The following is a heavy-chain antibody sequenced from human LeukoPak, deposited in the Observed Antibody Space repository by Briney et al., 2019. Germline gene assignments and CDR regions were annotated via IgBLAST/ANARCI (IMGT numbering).Heavy chain of an antibody. Sequence: GGSLRLSCAASGFTFSDYDMSWIRQAPGQGLESVSYISSSSSYTNYANSVKERFIISRANAKNSLYLQMNSLRAEDTAVYYCARGNSITGTTPLDYFDYWGQGTLVTVSS. V-gene: IGHV3-11*05. CDR1: GFTFSDYD. CDR3: ARGNSITGTTPLDYFDY. J-gene: IGHJ4*02. D-gene: IGHD1-20*01. CDR2: ISSSSSYT.